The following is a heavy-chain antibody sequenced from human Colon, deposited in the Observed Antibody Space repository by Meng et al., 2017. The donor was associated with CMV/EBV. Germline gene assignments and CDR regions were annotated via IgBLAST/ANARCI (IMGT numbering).Heavy chain of an antibody. V-gene: IGHV1-18*01. CDR3: GRDHHVVVSGGYTACEY. D-gene: IGHD5-18*01. CDR1: GYTFTKYG. Sequence: ASVKVSCKTSGYTFTKYGVSWLRQAPGQGLEWMGWISVYSGQTNYAQKFQDRVTMTTETSTSTAYMELRGLRSDDTAVYYCGRDHHVVVSGGYTACEYWGQGTLVTVSS. J-gene: IGHJ4*02. CDR2: ISVYSGQT.